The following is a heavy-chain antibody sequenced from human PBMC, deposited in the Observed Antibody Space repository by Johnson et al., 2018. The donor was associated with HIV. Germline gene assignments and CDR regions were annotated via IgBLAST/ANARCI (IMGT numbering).Heavy chain of an antibody. J-gene: IGHJ3*02. D-gene: IGHD6-19*01. CDR2: IKQDGSEK. CDR3: AKARVRYSSDVDALDI. CDR1: GFTFSSFW. Sequence: VLLVESGGGLVQPGGSLRLSCAASGFTFSSFWMSWVRQAPGKGLEWVANIKQDGSEKYYADSVRGRFTIARDNAKNSLHLQMNSLRAEDTAFYYCAKARVRYSSDVDALDIWGQGTMVTVSS. V-gene: IGHV3-7*03.